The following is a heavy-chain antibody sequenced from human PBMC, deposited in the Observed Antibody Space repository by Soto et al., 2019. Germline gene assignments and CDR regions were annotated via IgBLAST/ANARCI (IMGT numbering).Heavy chain of an antibody. V-gene: IGHV4-34*01. CDR3: AREKDCSGGSCSRPFDY. CDR1: GGSFSGYY. D-gene: IGHD2-15*01. CDR2: INHSGST. J-gene: IGHJ4*02. Sequence: SETLSLTCAVYGGSFSGYYWSWIRQPPGKGLEWIGEINHSGSTNYNPSLKSRVTISVDTSKNQFSLKLSSVTAADTAVYYCAREKDCSGGSCSRPFDYWGQGTLVTVSS.